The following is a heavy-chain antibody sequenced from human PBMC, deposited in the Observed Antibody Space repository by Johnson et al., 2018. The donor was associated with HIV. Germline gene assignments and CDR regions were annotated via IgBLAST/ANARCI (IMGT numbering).Heavy chain of an antibody. J-gene: IGHJ3*02. CDR2: ISGSSGST. CDR1: GFTFDAYT. D-gene: IGHD2-15*01. CDR3: ARDKGSGLDAFDI. V-gene: IGHV3-23*04. Sequence: VQLVESGGGLVQPGGSLRLSCAASGFTFDAYTMYWVRQPPGKGLEWVSAISGSSGSTYYADSVKGRFTISRDNSKNTLYLQMNSLRAEDTAVYYCARDKGSGLDAFDIWGQGTMVTVSS.